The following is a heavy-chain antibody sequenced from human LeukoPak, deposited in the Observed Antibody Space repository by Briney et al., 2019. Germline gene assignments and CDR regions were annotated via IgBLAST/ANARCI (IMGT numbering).Heavy chain of an antibody. D-gene: IGHD1-26*01. CDR3: ASSVGILRINAFDI. J-gene: IGHJ3*02. Sequence: ASVTVSCKASGYTFTGYYMHWVRQAPGQGLEWMGWINPNSGGTNYAQKFQGRVTMTRDTSISTAYMELSRLRSDDTAVYYCASSVGILRINAFDIWGQGTMVTVSS. V-gene: IGHV1-2*02. CDR1: GYTFTGYY. CDR2: INPNSGGT.